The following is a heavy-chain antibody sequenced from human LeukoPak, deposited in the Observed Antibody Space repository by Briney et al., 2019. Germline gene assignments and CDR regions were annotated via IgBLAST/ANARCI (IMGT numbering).Heavy chain of an antibody. CDR1: GYSISSGYY. J-gene: IGHJ6*03. V-gene: IGHV4-38-2*02. CDR2: IYHSGST. D-gene: IGHD6-6*01. CDR3: ARGSSSSSYYYYYYYMDV. Sequence: SETLSLTCTVSGYSISSGYYWGWIRQPPGKGLEWIGSIYHSGSTYYNPSLKSRVTISVDTSKNQFSLKLSSVTAADTAVYYCARGSSSSSYYYYYYYMDVWGKGTTVTVSS.